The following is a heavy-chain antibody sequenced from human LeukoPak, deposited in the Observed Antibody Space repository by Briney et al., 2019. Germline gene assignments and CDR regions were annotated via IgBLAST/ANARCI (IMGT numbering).Heavy chain of an antibody. J-gene: IGHJ5*02. V-gene: IGHV3-7*03. Sequence: GGSLRLSCAASGFNFSSYWMNWVRQAPGKGLEWVANIKQNGGEKYYVDSVKGRFTISRDNAKNSLNLQMNSLRSEDTAVYYCARDNSVGDIAWWFDPWGQGTLVTVSS. CDR1: GFNFSSYW. CDR2: IKQNGGEK. CDR3: ARDNSVGDIAWWFDP. D-gene: IGHD3-16*02.